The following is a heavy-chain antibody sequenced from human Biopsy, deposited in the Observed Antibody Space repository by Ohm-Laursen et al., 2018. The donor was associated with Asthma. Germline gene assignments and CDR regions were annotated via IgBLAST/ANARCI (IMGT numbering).Heavy chain of an antibody. CDR1: GFVFRSHA. J-gene: IGHJ4*02. CDR3: AKRRGYSDLTDFDH. V-gene: IGHV3-30-3*02. D-gene: IGHD3-3*01. Sequence: SLRLSCAASGFVFRSHAMHWVRQAPGKGLEWVAVVSYDGGVAHYADSMKGRFTIPGDNAKSTLYLQMNRLRTGDTAVYYCAKRRGYSDLTDFDHWGQGTLVTVSS. CDR2: VSYDGGVA.